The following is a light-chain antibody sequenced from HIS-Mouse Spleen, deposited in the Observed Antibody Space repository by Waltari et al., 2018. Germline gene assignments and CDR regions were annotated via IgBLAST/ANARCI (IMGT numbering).Light chain of an antibody. J-gene: IGKJ4*01. V-gene: IGKV1-39*01. CDR3: QQSYSTPLT. CDR2: AAS. Sequence: DIQMTQSPSSLSASVGDRVTITCRASQSISSYLNWYPQKPGKAPKLLIYAASSLQRGVPSRFSGSGSGTDFTLTISSLQPEDFATYYCQQSYSTPLTFGGGTKVEIK. CDR1: QSISSY.